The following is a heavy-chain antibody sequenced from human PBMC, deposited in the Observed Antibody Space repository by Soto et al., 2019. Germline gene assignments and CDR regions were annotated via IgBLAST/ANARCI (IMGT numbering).Heavy chain of an antibody. V-gene: IGHV3-9*01. J-gene: IGHJ3*02. D-gene: IGHD3-22*01. CDR1: GFTFDDYA. CDR2: ISWNSGSI. Sequence: GGSLRLSCAASGFTFDDYAMHWVRQAPGKGLEWVSGISWNSGSIGYADSVKGRFTISRDNAKNSLYLQMNSLRAEDTAVYYCTTRESSGWDYYYDSSGYLIDAFEIWGQGTMVTVSS. CDR3: TTRESSGWDYYYDSSGYLIDAFEI.